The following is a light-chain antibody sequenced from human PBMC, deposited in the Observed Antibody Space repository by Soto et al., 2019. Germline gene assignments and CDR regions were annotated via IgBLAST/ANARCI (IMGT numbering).Light chain of an antibody. CDR2: AAS. CDR3: QEANSFPRLT. Sequence: DIQMTQSPSSVSASVGARVTITCRASQSISTWLAWYQQKPGKAPRLLIYAASTLQSGVPSRFRGSGSGTDFTLTISSLQPEDFAIYYCQEANSFPRLTFGGGNKVEVK. J-gene: IGKJ4*01. V-gene: IGKV1-12*01. CDR1: QSISTW.